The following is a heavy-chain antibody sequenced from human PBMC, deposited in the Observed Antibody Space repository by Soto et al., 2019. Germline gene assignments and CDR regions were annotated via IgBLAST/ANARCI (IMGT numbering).Heavy chain of an antibody. CDR2: ISGSDDST. J-gene: IGHJ4*02. CDR1: GFTFSSYA. V-gene: IGHV3-23*01. D-gene: IGHD6-6*01. Sequence: EVQLLESGGGLVQPGESLRLSCAASGFTFSSYAMSWVRQAPGKGLEWVSVISGSDDSTYYADHVKGRFTISRDNSKNTLYLQMNSLRAEDTAVYYCAKRRSSSTFDYWGQGTLVTVSS. CDR3: AKRRSSSTFDY.